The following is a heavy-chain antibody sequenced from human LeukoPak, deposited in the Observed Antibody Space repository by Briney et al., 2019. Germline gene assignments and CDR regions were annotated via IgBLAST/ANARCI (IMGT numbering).Heavy chain of an antibody. J-gene: IGHJ4*02. CDR2: ISWNSGSI. CDR3: AKDKVGGSGSSMILFGFDY. CDR1: GFTFDDYA. Sequence: GRSLRLSCAASGFTFDDYAMHWVRQAPGKGLEWVSGISWNSGSIGYADSVKGRFTISRDNAKNSLYLQMNSLRAEDTALYYCAKDKVGGSGSSMILFGFDYWGQGTLVTVSS. D-gene: IGHD3-10*01. V-gene: IGHV3-9*01.